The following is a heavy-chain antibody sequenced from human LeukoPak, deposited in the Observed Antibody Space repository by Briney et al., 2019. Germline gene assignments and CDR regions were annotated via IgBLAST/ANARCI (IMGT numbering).Heavy chain of an antibody. CDR1: GFTFSSYG. CDR2: ISYDGSNK. Sequence: GGSLRLSCAASGFTFSSYGMHWVRQAPGKGLEWVAVISYDGSNKYYADSVKGRFTISRDNSKNTLYLQMNSLRAEDTAVYYCARDRGSSWFYFDYWGQGTLVTVSS. J-gene: IGHJ4*02. CDR3: ARDRGSSWFYFDY. D-gene: IGHD6-13*01. V-gene: IGHV3-30*03.